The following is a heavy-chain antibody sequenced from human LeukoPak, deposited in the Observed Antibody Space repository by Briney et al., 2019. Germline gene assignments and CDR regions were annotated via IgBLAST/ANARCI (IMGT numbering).Heavy chain of an antibody. CDR1: GFTFSSYG. J-gene: IGHJ6*02. CDR2: ISYDGSNK. CDR3: AKVKDV. Sequence: GRSLRLSCAASGFTFSSYGMHWVRQAPGKGLEWVAVISYDGSNKYYADSVKGRFTISRDNSKNTLYLQMNSLRAEDTAVYYCAKVKDVWGQGTTVTVSS. V-gene: IGHV3-30*18.